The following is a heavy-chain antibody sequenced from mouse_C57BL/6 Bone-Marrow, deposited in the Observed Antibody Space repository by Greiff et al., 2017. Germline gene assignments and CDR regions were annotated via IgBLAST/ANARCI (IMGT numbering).Heavy chain of an antibody. CDR1: GYAFTNYL. V-gene: IGHV1-54*01. CDR3: ARSGHYFDY. Sequence: QVQLQQSGAELVRPGTSVKVSCKASGYAFTNYLIERVKQRPGQGLEWIGVINPGSGGTNYNEKFKGKATLTADKSSSTAYMQLSSLTSEDSAVFFCARSGHYFDYWGQGTTLTVSS. CDR2: INPGSGGT. J-gene: IGHJ2*01.